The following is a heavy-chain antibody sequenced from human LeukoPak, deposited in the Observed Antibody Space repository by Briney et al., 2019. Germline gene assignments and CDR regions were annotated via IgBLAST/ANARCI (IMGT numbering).Heavy chain of an antibody. CDR1: GGSFSGYY. CDR3: ARGPRITMVRGVIPYYMDV. D-gene: IGHD3-10*01. CDR2: INHSGST. V-gene: IGHV4-34*01. Sequence: SETLSLTCAVYGGSFSGYYWSWIRQPPGKGLEWIGEINHSGSTNYNPSLKSRVTISVDTSKNQFSLKLSSVTAADTAVYYCARGPRITMVRGVIPYYMDVWGKGTTVTVSS. J-gene: IGHJ6*03.